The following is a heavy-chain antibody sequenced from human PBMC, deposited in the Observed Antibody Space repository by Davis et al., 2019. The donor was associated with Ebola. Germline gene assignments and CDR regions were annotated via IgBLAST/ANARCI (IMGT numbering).Heavy chain of an antibody. V-gene: IGHV1-69*13. CDR3: ARDRGDYGDYVSDLGWYFDL. J-gene: IGHJ2*01. CDR1: GGTFSSYA. Sequence: SVKVSCKASGGTFSSYAISWVRQAPGQGLEWMGGIIPIFGTANYAQKFQGRVTITADESTSTAYMELSSLRSEDTAVYYCARDRGDYGDYVSDLGWYFDLWGRGTLVTVSS. D-gene: IGHD4-17*01. CDR2: IIPIFGTA.